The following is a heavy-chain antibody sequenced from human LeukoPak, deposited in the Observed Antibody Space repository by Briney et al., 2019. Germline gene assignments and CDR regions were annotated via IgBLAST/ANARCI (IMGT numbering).Heavy chain of an antibody. Sequence: SVKVSCKAYGGTFSSYALSWVRQAPGQGLEWMGGIIPIFGTANYAQKFQGRVTITTDESTSTAYMELSSLRSEDTAVYYCAGVNERWLWGAFDIWCQGTMVTASP. D-gene: IGHD5-24*01. V-gene: IGHV1-69*05. CDR3: AGVNERWLWGAFDI. J-gene: IGHJ3*02. CDR2: IIPIFGTA. CDR1: GGTFSSYA.